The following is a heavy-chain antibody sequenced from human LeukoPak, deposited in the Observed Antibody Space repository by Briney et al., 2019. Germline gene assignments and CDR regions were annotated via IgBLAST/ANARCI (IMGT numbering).Heavy chain of an antibody. Sequence: GESLKSSCKGSGYSFTNYWISWVRQMPGKGLEWMGRIDPSDSYTNYSPSFQGHVTISADKSISTAYLQWSSLKASDTAMYYCARHMAGYCSTTSCSNFGYWGQGTLVTVSS. J-gene: IGHJ4*02. V-gene: IGHV5-10-1*01. D-gene: IGHD2-2*01. CDR3: ARHMAGYCSTTSCSNFGY. CDR2: IDPSDSYT. CDR1: GYSFTNYW.